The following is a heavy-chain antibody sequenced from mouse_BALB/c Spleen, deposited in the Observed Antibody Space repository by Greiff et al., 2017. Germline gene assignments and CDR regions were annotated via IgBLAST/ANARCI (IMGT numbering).Heavy chain of an antibody. V-gene: IGHV5-9-3*01. Sequence: EVKLVESGGGLVKPGGSLKLSCAASGFTFSSYAMSWVRQTPEKRLEWVATISSGGSYTNYPDSVKGRFTISRDNANNTLYLQMSSLGSEDTATYYFARHGDYDVGKTFAYGGQGTLVTVSA. CDR2: ISSGGSYT. J-gene: IGHJ3*01. D-gene: IGHD2-4*01. CDR3: ARHGDYDVGKTFAY. CDR1: GFTFSSYA.